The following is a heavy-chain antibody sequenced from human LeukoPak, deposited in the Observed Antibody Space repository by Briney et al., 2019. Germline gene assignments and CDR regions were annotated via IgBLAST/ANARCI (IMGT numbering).Heavy chain of an antibody. V-gene: IGHV1-2*02. Sequence: ASVKVSCKASGYTFTGYYMHWVRQAPGQGLEWMGWINPNSGGTNYAQKFQGRVTMTRDTSISTAYMELSRLRSDDTAVYYCASGVRVPAANGPVVDVWGQGTTVTVSS. CDR1: GYTFTGYY. CDR2: INPNSGGT. D-gene: IGHD2-2*01. CDR3: ASGVRVPAANGPVVDV. J-gene: IGHJ6*02.